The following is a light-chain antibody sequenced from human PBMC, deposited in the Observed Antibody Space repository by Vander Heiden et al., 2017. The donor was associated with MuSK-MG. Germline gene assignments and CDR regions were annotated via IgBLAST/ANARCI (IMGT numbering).Light chain of an antibody. V-gene: IGKV1-6*01. J-gene: IGKJ4*01. CDR3: RQDDNYPLT. CDR1: QGIRND. CDR2: AAS. Sequence: AIQMTQSPSSLSASVGDRVTITCRASQGIRNDLGWYQQKPGKAPKLLIYAASSLQSGVPSRVSGSGSGTDFTLTISSLQPEDFATYYCRQDDNYPLTFGGGTKVEIK.